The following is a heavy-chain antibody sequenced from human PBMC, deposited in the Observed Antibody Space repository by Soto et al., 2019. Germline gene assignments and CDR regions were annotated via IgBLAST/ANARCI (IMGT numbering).Heavy chain of an antibody. CDR3: ARGRTANYCSSTSCYEGWFDP. Sequence: SETLSLTCAVYGGSFSGYYWSWIRQPPGKGLEWIGEINHSGSTNYNPSLKIRVTISVDTSKNQFSLKLSSVTAADTAVYYCARGRTANYCSSTSCYEGWFDPWGQGTLVTVSS. D-gene: IGHD2-2*01. V-gene: IGHV4-34*01. J-gene: IGHJ5*02. CDR2: INHSGST. CDR1: GGSFSGYY.